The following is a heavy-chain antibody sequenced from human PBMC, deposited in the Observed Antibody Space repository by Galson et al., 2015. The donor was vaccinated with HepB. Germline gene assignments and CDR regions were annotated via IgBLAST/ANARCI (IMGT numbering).Heavy chain of an antibody. D-gene: IGHD5-24*01. Sequence: SLRLSCAASGFTFSSYAMIWARQAPGKGLEWVSAISGSGGSTYYADSVKGRFTISRDNSKNTLYLQMNSLRAEDTAVYYCAKGVGDGYRTNYWYFDLWGRGTLVTVSS. CDR2: ISGSGGST. CDR3: AKGVGDGYRTNYWYFDL. J-gene: IGHJ2*01. CDR1: GFTFSSYA. V-gene: IGHV3-23*01.